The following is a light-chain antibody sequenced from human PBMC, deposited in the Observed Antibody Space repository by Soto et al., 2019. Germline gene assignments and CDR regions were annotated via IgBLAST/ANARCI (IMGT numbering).Light chain of an antibody. J-gene: IGLJ3*02. Sequence: QSVLTQSPSASASLGASVKLTCTLSSGHSNYAIAWHQQQPEKGPRYLMKLNSDGSHNKGDGIPDRFSGSSSGAERYLTISSLQSEDEADYYCRTWGIVPVFGGGTKLTVL. CDR2: LNSDGSH. V-gene: IGLV4-69*01. CDR1: SGHSNYA. CDR3: RTWGIVPV.